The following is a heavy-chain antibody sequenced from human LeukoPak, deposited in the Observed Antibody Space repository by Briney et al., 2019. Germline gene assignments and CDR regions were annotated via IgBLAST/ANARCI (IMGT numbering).Heavy chain of an antibody. D-gene: IGHD3-16*02. CDR2: IYNSGGT. CDR3: ARGPDPRSFYAFDI. CDR1: GASIRSYD. J-gene: IGHJ3*02. Sequence: ASETLSLTCAVSGASIRSYDWSWIRQPPGKGLEWIGGIYNSGGTNDNPSLKSRVTISVDTSKNQFSLKLSSVTAADTAVYYCARGPDPRSFYAFDIWGQGTMVTVSS. V-gene: IGHV4-59*01.